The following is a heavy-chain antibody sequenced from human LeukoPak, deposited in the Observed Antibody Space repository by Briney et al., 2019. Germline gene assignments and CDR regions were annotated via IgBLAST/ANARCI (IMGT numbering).Heavy chain of an antibody. CDR2: IHHSGST. J-gene: IGHJ4*02. Sequence: ADTVSLTCTVSGYSITSGHHWGWIRQPPGKGLEWIANIHHSGSTFYNPSLKSRVTISVDTSKNLFSLKLGSVTAADTAVYYCASVSVVPVAQMGLYFFDYWGQGDLVTVSS. V-gene: IGHV4-38-2*02. D-gene: IGHD3-10*01. CDR1: GYSITSGHH. CDR3: ASVSVVPVAQMGLYFFDY.